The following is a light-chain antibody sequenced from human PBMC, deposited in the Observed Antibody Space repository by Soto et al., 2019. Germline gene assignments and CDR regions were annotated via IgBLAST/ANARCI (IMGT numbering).Light chain of an antibody. CDR2: EGS. Sequence: QSALTQPASVSGSPGQSITIFCTGTSSDVGSYNNVSWYQQHPGEAPKVIIYEGSKRPSGVSGRFSGSKSGNTASLAISGLQSEDEADYYCCSYAGSTTLIVGGGTKVTVL. CDR1: SSDVGSYNN. V-gene: IGLV2-23*01. J-gene: IGLJ2*01. CDR3: CSYAGSTTLI.